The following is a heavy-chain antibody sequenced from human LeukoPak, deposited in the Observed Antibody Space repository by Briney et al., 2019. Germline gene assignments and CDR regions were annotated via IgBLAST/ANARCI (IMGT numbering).Heavy chain of an antibody. J-gene: IGHJ4*02. D-gene: IGHD5-12*01. V-gene: IGHV3-23*01. Sequence: TGGSLRLSCAASGFTFSDYSMNWVRQAPGKGLEWVSAISGSGGSTYYADSVKGRFTISRDNSKNTLYLQMNSLRAEDTAVYYCAFRGYSGYDPPAPWGQGTLVTVSS. CDR2: ISGSGGST. CDR1: GFTFSDYS. CDR3: AFRGYSGYDPPAP.